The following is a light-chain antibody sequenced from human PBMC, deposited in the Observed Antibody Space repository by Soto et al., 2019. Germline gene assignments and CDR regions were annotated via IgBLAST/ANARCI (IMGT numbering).Light chain of an antibody. CDR2: DAS. CDR1: RSISDW. V-gene: IGKV1-5*01. J-gene: IGKJ1*01. CDR3: QKYNSVPPT. Sequence: DIQMTQSPSSLSPSVGDRVTITCRASRSISDWLAWYQQKPGKAPELLIFDASNLKSGVSSRFSGSGSGTEFTLTISRLQPDDVATYYCQKYNSVPPTFGQGTKVDIK.